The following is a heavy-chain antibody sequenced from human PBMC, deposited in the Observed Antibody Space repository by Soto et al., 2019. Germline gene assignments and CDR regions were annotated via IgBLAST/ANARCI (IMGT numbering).Heavy chain of an antibody. CDR1: GYTFTSYG. D-gene: IGHD3-10*01. Sequence: ASVKVSCKASGYTFTSYGISWVRQAPGQGLEWMGWISAYNGNTNYAQKLQGRVTMTTDTSTSTAYMELRSLRSDDTAVYYCARANYYGPGSYSTYYYYMDVWGKGTTVTVSS. CDR2: ISAYNGNT. V-gene: IGHV1-18*01. CDR3: ARANYYGPGSYSTYYYYMDV. J-gene: IGHJ6*03.